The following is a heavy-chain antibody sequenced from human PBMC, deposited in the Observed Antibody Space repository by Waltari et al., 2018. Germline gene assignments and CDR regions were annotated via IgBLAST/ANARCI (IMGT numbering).Heavy chain of an antibody. CDR2: ISYDGSNK. CDR1: GFTFSSYA. J-gene: IGHJ3*02. V-gene: IGHV3-30-3*01. CDR3: ARDRPGAFDI. Sequence: QVQLVESGGGVVQPGGSLRLSCAAPGFTFSSYAMHWVRQAPGKGLEWVAVISYDGSNKYYADSVKGRFTISRDNSKNTLYLQMNSLRAEDTAVYYCARDRPGAFDIWGQGTMVTVSS.